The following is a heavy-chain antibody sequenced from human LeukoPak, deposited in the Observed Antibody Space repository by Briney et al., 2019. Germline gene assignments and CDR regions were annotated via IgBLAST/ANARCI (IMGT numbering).Heavy chain of an antibody. V-gene: IGHV4-59*01. CDR2: IYYSGST. D-gene: IGHD1-1*01. CDR1: GGPISPYY. J-gene: IGHJ4*02. CDR3: ARWNEGFDY. Sequence: SETLSLTCTVSGGPISPYYWSWIRQPPGKGLEWIGNIYYSGSTSYNPSLKSRVTISADTSKNQFSLRLSSVTAADTAVYYCARWNEGFDYWGQGTLVTVSS.